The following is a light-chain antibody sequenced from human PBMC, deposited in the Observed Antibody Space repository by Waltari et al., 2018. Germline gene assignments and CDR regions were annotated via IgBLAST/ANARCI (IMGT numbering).Light chain of an antibody. CDR2: GVS. V-gene: IGKV3-20*01. CDR1: QSVGSN. J-gene: IGKJ4*01. Sequence: EIVLTQSPGTLSLFPGETATLSCRASQSVGSNLAWYQQKSGQAPRLLISGVSSRATGIPDRFSGSGSGADFTLTISGLEPEDFAVYYCQHYAGSPPLTFGGGTKVEIE. CDR3: QHYAGSPPLT.